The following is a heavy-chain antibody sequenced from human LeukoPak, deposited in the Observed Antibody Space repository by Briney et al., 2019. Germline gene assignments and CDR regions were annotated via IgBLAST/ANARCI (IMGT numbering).Heavy chain of an antibody. D-gene: IGHD1-26*01. CDR1: GFLISNDV. V-gene: IGHV3-23*01. CDR3: ARRVGGTPDY. Sequence: GGSLRLSCAASGFLISNDVMTWVRQAPGKGLEWVSAIGADGHSTDYANSVKGRFTISRDNSKNTLYLQMNSLSAEDTALYYCARRVGGTPDYWGLGTLVTFSS. J-gene: IGHJ4*02. CDR2: IGADGHST.